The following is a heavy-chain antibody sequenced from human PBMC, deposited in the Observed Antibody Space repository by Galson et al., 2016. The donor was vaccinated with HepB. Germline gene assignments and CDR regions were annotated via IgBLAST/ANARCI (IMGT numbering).Heavy chain of an antibody. V-gene: IGHV1-8*01. Sequence: SVKVSCKASGYTFTRYDINWVRQATGQGLEWMGWMNPNSGNTGYAQKFQGRVTMTRNTSISTAYMELSSLRSEDTAVYYCTRVGAWCSYGPIDYWGQGTLVTVSS. CDR1: GYTFTRYD. D-gene: IGHD5-18*01. CDR2: MNPNSGNT. CDR3: TRVGAWCSYGPIDY. J-gene: IGHJ4*02.